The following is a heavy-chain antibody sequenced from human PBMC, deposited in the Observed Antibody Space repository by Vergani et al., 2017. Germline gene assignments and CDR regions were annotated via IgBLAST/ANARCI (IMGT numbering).Heavy chain of an antibody. CDR1: GGSISSGGYY. D-gene: IGHD3-10*01. V-gene: IGHV4-31*03. CDR2: IYYSGST. CDR3: ARATPRGSGSYFVHYYFDY. Sequence: QVQLQESGPGLVKPSQTLSLTCTVPGGSISSGGYYWSWIRQHPGKGLEWIGYIYYSGSTYYNPSLKSRVTISVDTSKNQFSLKLSSVTAADTAVYYCARATPRGSGSYFVHYYFDYWGQGTLVTVSS. J-gene: IGHJ4*02.